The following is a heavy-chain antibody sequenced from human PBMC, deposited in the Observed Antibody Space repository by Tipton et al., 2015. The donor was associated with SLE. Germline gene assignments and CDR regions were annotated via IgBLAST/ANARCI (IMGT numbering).Heavy chain of an antibody. V-gene: IGHV4-4*07. J-gene: IGHJ4*02. CDR2: VYSSGRT. D-gene: IGHD1-26*01. Sequence: TLSLTCTVSGGSISSYYWSWIRQPPGKGLEGIGRVYSSGRTIYNPSIKSRITLSLDTSKNQFSLRVNSVTAADTAVYYCARGGGSYYDNWGQETLVTVSS. CDR1: GGSISSYY. CDR3: ARGGGSYYDN.